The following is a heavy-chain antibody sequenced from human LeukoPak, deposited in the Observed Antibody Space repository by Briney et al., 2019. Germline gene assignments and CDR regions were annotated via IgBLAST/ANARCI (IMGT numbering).Heavy chain of an antibody. D-gene: IGHD3-9*01. J-gene: IGHJ3*02. CDR3: ARDHYDILTGYSDAFDI. CDR1: GYTFTGYY. CDR2: INPNSGGT. Sequence: ASVKVSCKASGYTFTGYYMHWVRQAPGQGLEWMGWINPNSGGTNYAQKFQGRVTITRDTSISTAYMELSRLRSDDTAVYYCARDHYDILTGYSDAFDIWGQGTMVTVSS. V-gene: IGHV1-2*02.